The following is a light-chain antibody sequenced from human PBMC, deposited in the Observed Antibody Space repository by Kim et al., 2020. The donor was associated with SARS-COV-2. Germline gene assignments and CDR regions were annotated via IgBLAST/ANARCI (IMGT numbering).Light chain of an antibody. Sequence: EIVLTQSPGTLSLSPGERATLSCSASQSVSSSYLAWYQQKPGQAPRLLIYGASSRATGIPDRFRGSGSGTDFTLTISRLEPEDFAVYYCQQYGSSRFTFGPGTKVDIK. V-gene: IGKV3-20*01. J-gene: IGKJ3*01. CDR1: QSVSSSY. CDR3: QQYGSSRFT. CDR2: GAS.